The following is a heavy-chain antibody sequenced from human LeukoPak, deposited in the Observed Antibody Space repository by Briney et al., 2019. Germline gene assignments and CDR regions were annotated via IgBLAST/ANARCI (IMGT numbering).Heavy chain of an antibody. V-gene: IGHV3-43*01. D-gene: IGHD5-18*01. Sequence: PGGSLRLSCAASGFTFDDYTMHWVRQAPGKGLEWVSLISWDGGSTCYADSVKGRFTISRDNSKNSLYLQMNSLRTEDTALYYCAKHRDRGYSYGSYFDYWGQGTLVTVSS. J-gene: IGHJ4*02. CDR2: ISWDGGST. CDR3: AKHRDRGYSYGSYFDY. CDR1: GFTFDDYT.